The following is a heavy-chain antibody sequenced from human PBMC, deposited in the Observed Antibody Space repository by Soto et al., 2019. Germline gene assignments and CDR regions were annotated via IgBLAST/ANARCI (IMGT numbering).Heavy chain of an antibody. J-gene: IGHJ6*02. D-gene: IGHD3-3*01. CDR2: ISGSGGST. V-gene: IGHV3-23*01. CDR1: GFTFSSYA. Sequence: GALRLSCAASGFTFSSYAMGWVRQAPGKGLEWVSAISGSGGSTYYADSVKGRFTISRDNSKNTLYLQMNSLRAEDTAVYYCAKGNPVLRFLEWLPTSYGMDVWGQGTTGTVS. CDR3: AKGNPVLRFLEWLPTSYGMDV.